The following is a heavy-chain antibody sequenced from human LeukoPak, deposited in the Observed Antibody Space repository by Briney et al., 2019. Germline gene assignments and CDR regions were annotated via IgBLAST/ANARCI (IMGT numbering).Heavy chain of an antibody. D-gene: IGHD6-6*01. J-gene: IGHJ4*02. CDR3: AKEIEDIAARPGAFDY. Sequence: GGSLRLSCVASGFTFSSYNMNWVRQAPGKGLEWVAFIRYDGSNKYYADSVKGRFTISRDNSKNTLYLQMNSLRAEDTAVYYCAKEIEDIAARPGAFDYWGQGTLATVSS. V-gene: IGHV3-30*02. CDR1: GFTFSSYN. CDR2: IRYDGSNK.